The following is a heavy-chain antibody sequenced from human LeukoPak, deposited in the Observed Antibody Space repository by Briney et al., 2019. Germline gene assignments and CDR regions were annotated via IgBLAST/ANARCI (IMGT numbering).Heavy chain of an antibody. CDR2: ISSSGSTI. J-gene: IGHJ4*02. CDR1: GFTFSDYY. CDR3: ASQGYSYGRALTDY. V-gene: IGHV3-11*01. D-gene: IGHD5-18*01. Sequence: GGSLRLSCAASGFTFSDYYMSWIRQAPGKGLEWVSYISSSGSTIYYADSVKGRFTISRDNAKSSLYLQMNSLRAEDTAVYYCASQGYSYGRALTDYWGQGTLVTVSS.